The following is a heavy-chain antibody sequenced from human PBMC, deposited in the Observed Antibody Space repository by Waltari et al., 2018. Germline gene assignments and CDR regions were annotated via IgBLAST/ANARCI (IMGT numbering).Heavy chain of an antibody. D-gene: IGHD6-13*01. CDR3: ARGSLGYSSSWYFDY. CDR1: GYSISSGYY. Sequence: QVQLQESGPGLVKPSETLSLPCAVSGYSISSGYYWGWIRQPPGKGREWIGSIYHSGSTDYNPSLKSRVTISVDTSKNQFSLKLSSVTAADTAVYYCARGSLGYSSSWYFDYWGQGTLVTVSS. J-gene: IGHJ4*02. V-gene: IGHV4-38-2*01. CDR2: IYHSGST.